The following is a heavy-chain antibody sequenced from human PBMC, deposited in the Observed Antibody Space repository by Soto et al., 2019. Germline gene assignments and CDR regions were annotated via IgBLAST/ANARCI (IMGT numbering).Heavy chain of an antibody. CDR1: GGSFGGYY. V-gene: IGHV4-34*01. Sequence: SETLSLTCAVYGGSFGGYYWSWVRQPPGKGLEWIGEINHSGSTNYNPSLKSRVTISVDTSKNQFSLKLSSVTAADTAVYYCARGVYYDFWSGHHEHYYMDVWGKGTTVTVS. CDR3: ARGVYYDFWSGHHEHYYMDV. J-gene: IGHJ6*03. CDR2: INHSGST. D-gene: IGHD3-3*01.